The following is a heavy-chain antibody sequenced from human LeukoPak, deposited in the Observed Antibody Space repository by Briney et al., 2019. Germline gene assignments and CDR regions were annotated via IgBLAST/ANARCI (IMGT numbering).Heavy chain of an antibody. Sequence: HGESLKISCKAYGYSFFSNYWIAWVRQMPGKGLEWMGILYPGDSDSRYSPSFQGQVTISADRSISTAYLHWSSLKVSDTAMYYCARASRDGYNQNFDYWGQGTLVTVSS. J-gene: IGHJ4*02. V-gene: IGHV5-51*01. CDR2: LYPGDSDS. CDR3: ARASRDGYNQNFDY. CDR1: GYSFFSNYW. D-gene: IGHD5-24*01.